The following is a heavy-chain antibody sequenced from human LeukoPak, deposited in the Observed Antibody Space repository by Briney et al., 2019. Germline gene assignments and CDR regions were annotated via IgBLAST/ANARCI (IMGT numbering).Heavy chain of an antibody. CDR1: GFTFSTYS. CDR2: ISSSSSYI. Sequence: PGGSLRLSCAASGFTFSTYSMNWVRQAPGKGLEWVSSISSSSSYIYYADSVKGRFTISRDNAKNSLYLQMNSLRAEDTAVYYCARDEDGYTDYWGQGTLVTVSS. CDR3: ARDEDGYTDY. V-gene: IGHV3-21*01. D-gene: IGHD5-24*01. J-gene: IGHJ4*02.